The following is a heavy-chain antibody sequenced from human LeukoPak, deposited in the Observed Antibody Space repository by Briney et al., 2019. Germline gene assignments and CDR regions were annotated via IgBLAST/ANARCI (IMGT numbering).Heavy chain of an antibody. J-gene: IGHJ5*02. V-gene: IGHV4-34*01. Sequence: SETLSLTCAVYGGSFSGYYWSWIRQPPGKGLEWIGEINHSGSTNYNPSLKSRVTISVDTSKNQFSLKLSSVTAADTAVYYCARGGPYDILTGSFDPWGQGTLVTVSS. D-gene: IGHD3-9*01. CDR1: GGSFSGYY. CDR2: INHSGST. CDR3: ARGGPYDILTGSFDP.